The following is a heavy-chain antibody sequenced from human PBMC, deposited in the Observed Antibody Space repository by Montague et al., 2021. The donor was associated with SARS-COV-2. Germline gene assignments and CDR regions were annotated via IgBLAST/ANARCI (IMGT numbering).Heavy chain of an antibody. Sequence: SLRLSCAASGFTFSSYCMHWVRQAPGKGLVWVSRINSDGSSTSYADSVKGRFTISRDNAKNTLYLQMNSLRAEDTAVYYCARDRFCGVVPFDAWGQGTLVTVSS. V-gene: IGHV3-74*01. J-gene: IGHJ5*02. CDR2: INSDGSST. CDR1: GFTFSSYC. CDR3: ARDRFCGVVPFDA. D-gene: IGHD2-21*01.